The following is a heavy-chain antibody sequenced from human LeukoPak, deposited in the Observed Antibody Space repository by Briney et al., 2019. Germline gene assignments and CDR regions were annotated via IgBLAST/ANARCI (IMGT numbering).Heavy chain of an antibody. J-gene: IGHJ4*02. Sequence: ASVKVSCKVSGYTLTELSIHWVRLAPGKGLEWMGGFDPEDGETIYAQKFQGRVRMTEDTSTDTANMELSSLRSEDTAVYYCATGGTYYYSNTSNHTFDYWGQGTLLTVSS. D-gene: IGHD2-2*01. CDR1: GYTLTELS. CDR3: ATGGTYYYSNTSNHTFDY. CDR2: FDPEDGET. V-gene: IGHV1-24*01.